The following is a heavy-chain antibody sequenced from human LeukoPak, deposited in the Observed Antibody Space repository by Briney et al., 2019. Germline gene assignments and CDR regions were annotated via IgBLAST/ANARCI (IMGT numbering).Heavy chain of an antibody. D-gene: IGHD3-16*01. CDR3: AKYGGDQVAFDI. CDR1: GFTFSSYS. V-gene: IGHV3-21*01. J-gene: IGHJ3*02. CDR2: ISSSSSYI. Sequence: GGSLRLSCAASGFTFSSYSMNWVRQAPGKGLEWVSSISSSSSYIYYADSVKGRFTISRDNAKNSLYLQMNSLRAEDTAVYYCAKYGGDQVAFDIWGQGTMVTVSS.